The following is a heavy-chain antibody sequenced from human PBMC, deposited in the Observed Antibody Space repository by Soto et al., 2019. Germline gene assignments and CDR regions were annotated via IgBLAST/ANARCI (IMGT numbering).Heavy chain of an antibody. D-gene: IGHD3-9*01. CDR2: ISPYNGNT. CDR3: ARTYYDILSGYYGGDY. V-gene: IGHV1-18*01. J-gene: IGHJ4*02. CDR1: GYKFITYG. Sequence: QVQLVQSGAEVKKPGASVTVSCKASGYKFITYGISWVRQAPGQGLEWMGWISPYNGNTNYAQKLQGRVTMTTETSTSTAYMELRSLRSDDTAVYYCARTYYDILSGYYGGDYWGQGTRVTVSS.